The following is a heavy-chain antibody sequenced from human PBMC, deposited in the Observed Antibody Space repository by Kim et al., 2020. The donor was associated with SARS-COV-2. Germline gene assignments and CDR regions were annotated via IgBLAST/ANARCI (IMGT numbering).Heavy chain of an antibody. J-gene: IGHJ4*02. V-gene: IGHV3-30*02. Sequence: DSVKGRFTISRDNSKNTLYLQMNSLRAEDTAVYYCAKDLATYSSSWYFDYWGQGTLVTVSS. D-gene: IGHD6-13*01. CDR3: AKDLATYSSSWYFDY.